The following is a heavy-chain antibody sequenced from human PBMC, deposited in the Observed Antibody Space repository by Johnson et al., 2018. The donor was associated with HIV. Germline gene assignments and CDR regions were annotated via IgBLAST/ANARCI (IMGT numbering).Heavy chain of an antibody. D-gene: IGHD3-16*01. Sequence: QVQLVESGGGLIQPGGSLRLSCAASGFTFSSYAMHWVRQAPGKGLEWVAFIRHEGNNKYYADSVKGRFTISRDNSKNTLYLQMNSLRAEDTAVYYCVGGWDAFDIWGQGTMVTVSS. J-gene: IGHJ3*02. CDR1: GFTFSSYA. CDR2: IRHEGNNK. CDR3: VGGWDAFDI. V-gene: IGHV3-30*02.